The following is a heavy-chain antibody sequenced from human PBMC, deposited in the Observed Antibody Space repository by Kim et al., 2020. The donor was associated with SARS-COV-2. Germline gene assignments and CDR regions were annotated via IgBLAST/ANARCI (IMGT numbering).Heavy chain of an antibody. CDR3: AVGDYYGSGSYPHYYYYGMDV. Sequence: ASVKVSCKASGYTFTSYAMHWVRQAPGQRLEWMGWINAGNGNTKYSQKFQGRVTITRDTSASTAYMELSSLRSEDTAVYYCAVGDYYGSGSYPHYYYYGMDVWGQGTTVTVSS. V-gene: IGHV1-3*01. CDR1: GYTFTSYA. CDR2: INAGNGNT. D-gene: IGHD3-10*01. J-gene: IGHJ6*02.